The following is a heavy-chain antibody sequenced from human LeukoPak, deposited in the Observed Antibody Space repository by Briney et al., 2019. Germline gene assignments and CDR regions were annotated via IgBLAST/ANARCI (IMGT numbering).Heavy chain of an antibody. CDR1: SYSISSGYY. J-gene: IGHJ4*02. Sequence: SETLSLTCAVSSYSISSGYYWGWIRQPPGKGLEWIGSIYHSGITYYNPSLKSRVTISVDTSKNQFSLKLSSVTAADTAVYYCAKVSAGVTKSFEYWGQGTLVTVSS. CDR3: AKVSAGVTKSFEY. CDR2: IYHSGIT. D-gene: IGHD1-26*01. V-gene: IGHV4-38-2*01.